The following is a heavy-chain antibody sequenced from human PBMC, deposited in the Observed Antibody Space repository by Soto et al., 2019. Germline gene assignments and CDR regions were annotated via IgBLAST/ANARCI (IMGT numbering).Heavy chain of an antibody. J-gene: IGHJ4*02. V-gene: IGHV3-48*02. Sequence: EVQLVESGGGLVQPGGSLRLSCAASGFTFNTYSMNWVRQAPGKGLEWVSYISKSSSTILYADSVKGRFSISRDNAKKSLYLQMNSLRDEDTAVYYCARDANDYGYYFDSWGQGTLVTVSS. CDR1: GFTFNTYS. D-gene: IGHD4-17*01. CDR3: ARDANDYGYYFDS. CDR2: ISKSSSTI.